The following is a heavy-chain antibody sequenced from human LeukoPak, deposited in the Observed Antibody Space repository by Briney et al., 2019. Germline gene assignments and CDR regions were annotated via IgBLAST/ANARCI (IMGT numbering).Heavy chain of an antibody. V-gene: IGHV4-61*02. J-gene: IGHJ6*03. CDR3: ASVTGVIVRPGYYYYMDV. CDR1: GGSISSGSYY. D-gene: IGHD3-16*02. Sequence: SETLSLTCTVSGGSISSGSYYWSWIRQPAGKGLEWIGRIYISGSTNYNPSLKSRVSMSVDTSKNHFSLKLSSVTAADTAVYYCASVTGVIVRPGYYYYMDVWGKGTTVTVSS. CDR2: IYISGST.